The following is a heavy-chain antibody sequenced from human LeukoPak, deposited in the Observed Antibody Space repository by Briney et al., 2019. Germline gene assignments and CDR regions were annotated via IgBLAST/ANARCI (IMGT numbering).Heavy chain of an antibody. V-gene: IGHV3-23*01. J-gene: IGHJ4*02. Sequence: GGSLSLSCAASGCTFNNYAMNWVRQAPGKGLEWVSSISGGGETTYYADSAKGRFTISRDNSQNTLYLQMNSLRAEDTAVYYCARDYADYVGYFFFDYWGQGTLVTVSS. CDR2: ISGGGETT. D-gene: IGHD4-17*01. CDR3: ARDYADYVGYFFFDY. CDR1: GCTFNNYA.